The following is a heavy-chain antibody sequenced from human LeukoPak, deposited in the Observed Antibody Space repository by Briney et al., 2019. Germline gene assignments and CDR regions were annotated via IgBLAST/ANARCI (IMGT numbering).Heavy chain of an antibody. CDR3: AREREGYSYGYYFDY. J-gene: IGHJ4*02. D-gene: IGHD5-18*01. V-gene: IGHV3-7*01. CDR1: GFTFSSYW. CDR2: IKQDGSEK. Sequence: GGSLRLSCAASGFTFSSYWMSWVRQAPGKGLEWVANIKQDGSEKYYVDSVKGRFTISRDNAKNSLYLQMNSLRAEDTAVYYCAREREGYSYGYYFDYWGQGTLVTVSS.